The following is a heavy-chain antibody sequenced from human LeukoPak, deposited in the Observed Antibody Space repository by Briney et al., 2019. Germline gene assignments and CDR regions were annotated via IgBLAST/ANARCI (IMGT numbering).Heavy chain of an antibody. CDR1: GFIFGNYV. CDR3: ARDKGLYYDSSGYVSTLDY. V-gene: IGHV3-30-3*01. D-gene: IGHD3-22*01. J-gene: IGHJ4*02. Sequence: GGSLRLSCAGSGFIFGNYVMHWVRQAPGKGLEWVSVISYDGTNKYYADSVKGRFTISRDNAKNTLDLQMNSLRAEDTAVYYCARDKGLYYDSSGYVSTLDYWGQGTLVTVSS. CDR2: ISYDGTNK.